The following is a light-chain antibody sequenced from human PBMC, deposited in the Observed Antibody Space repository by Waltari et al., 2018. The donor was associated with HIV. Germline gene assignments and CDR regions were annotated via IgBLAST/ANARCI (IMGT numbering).Light chain of an antibody. Sequence: EIVMTQSPATLSASPGERATLSCRASQNIKNNLAWYQRKPGQAPRLLIHGASTTDTGISARFSGSGSGTEFSLTIGSLQSEDFAVYYCQQYHNWPFTFGPGTRVEMK. J-gene: IGKJ3*01. CDR2: GAS. V-gene: IGKV3-15*01. CDR1: QNIKNN. CDR3: QQYHNWPFT.